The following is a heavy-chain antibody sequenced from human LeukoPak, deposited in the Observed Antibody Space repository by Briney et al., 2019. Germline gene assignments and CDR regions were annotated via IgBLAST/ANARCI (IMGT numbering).Heavy chain of an antibody. CDR1: GFTFSSYA. V-gene: IGHV3-23*01. Sequence: GGSLRFSCAASGFTFSSYAMSWVRQAPGKGLEWVSAISGSGGSTYYADSVKGRFTISRDNSKNTLYLQMNSLRAEDTAVYYCAKVGYCSSTSCYFYYYYYMDVWGKGTTVTVSS. CDR3: AKVGYCSSTSCYFYYYYYMDV. J-gene: IGHJ6*03. CDR2: ISGSGGST. D-gene: IGHD2-2*01.